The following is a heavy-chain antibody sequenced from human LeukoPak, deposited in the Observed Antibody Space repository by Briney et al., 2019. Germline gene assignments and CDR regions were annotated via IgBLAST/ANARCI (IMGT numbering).Heavy chain of an antibody. CDR1: GFTFSSYV. CDR2: ISYDGSGK. Sequence: GGSLRLSCAASGFTFSSYVLHWVRQAPGKGLEWVAVISYDGSGKYYADSVKGRFTISRDNTKNTMFLQMNSLRVEDTAVYYCARARSDIVVGNLDVWGKGTTVTVSS. D-gene: IGHD2-2*01. CDR3: ARARSDIVVGNLDV. V-gene: IGHV3-30*04. J-gene: IGHJ6*04.